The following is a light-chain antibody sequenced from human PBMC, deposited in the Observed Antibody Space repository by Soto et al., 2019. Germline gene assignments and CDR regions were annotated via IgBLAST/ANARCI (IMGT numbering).Light chain of an antibody. V-gene: IGKV3-20*01. CDR2: DAS. CDR1: QSVLNRY. J-gene: IGKJ1*01. CDR3: QQYGTSPRGT. Sequence: EIVLTQSPGTLSLSSGERASLSCGASQSVLNRYLAWYQQKAGQAPRLLIYDASSRAAGIPDRFSGSGSGTDFPLTISRLEPEDSAVYYCQQYGTSPRGTFGQGTKVEIK.